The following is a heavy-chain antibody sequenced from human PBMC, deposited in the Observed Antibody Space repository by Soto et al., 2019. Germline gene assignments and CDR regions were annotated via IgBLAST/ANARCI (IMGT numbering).Heavy chain of an antibody. CDR2: ISHYSGNT. D-gene: IGHD5-12*01. CDR1: GYTFGFYG. J-gene: IGHJ4*02. V-gene: IGHV1-18*01. Sequence: HVHLVQSGAEVKQPGASVKVSCWASGYTFGFYGITWVRLAPGQGREWMGWISHYSGNTNYGQKFQDRITLTTDTSTSTAYMELRSLRSDDTAVYYCARDRSPHCAYESPDSWGRGTRVTVSS. CDR3: ARDRSPHCAYESPDS.